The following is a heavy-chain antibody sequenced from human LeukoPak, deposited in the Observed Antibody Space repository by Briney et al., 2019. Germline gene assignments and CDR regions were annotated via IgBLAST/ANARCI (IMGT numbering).Heavy chain of an antibody. CDR2: ISGSGGST. Sequence: PGGSLRLSCAASGFTFSSYAMSWVRQAPGKGLEWVSAISGSGGSTYYADSVKGRFTISRDNSKNTLYLQMNSLRAEDTAVYYCARRFGVRGVIRFDPWGQGTLVTVSS. CDR3: ARRFGVRGVIRFDP. D-gene: IGHD3-10*01. V-gene: IGHV3-23*01. J-gene: IGHJ5*02. CDR1: GFTFSSYA.